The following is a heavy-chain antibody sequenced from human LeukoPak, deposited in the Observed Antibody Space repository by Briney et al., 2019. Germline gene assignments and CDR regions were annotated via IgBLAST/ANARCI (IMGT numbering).Heavy chain of an antibody. Sequence: SETLPLTCTVSGGSMSSSPYYWGWIRQPPGKGLEWIGEIHHSGSTNYNPSLKSRVTISVDTSKNQFSLKLSSVTAADTAVYYCARSRGWLQSHPLGYWGQGTLVTVSS. CDR2: IHHSGST. CDR3: ARSRGWLQSHPLGY. J-gene: IGHJ4*02. CDR1: GGSMSSSPYY. D-gene: IGHD5-24*01. V-gene: IGHV4-39*07.